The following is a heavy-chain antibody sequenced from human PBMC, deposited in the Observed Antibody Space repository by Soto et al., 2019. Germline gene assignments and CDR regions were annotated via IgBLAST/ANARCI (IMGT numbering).Heavy chain of an antibody. J-gene: IGHJ5*02. CDR3: VRDGTKTLRDWFDP. V-gene: IGHV4-4*07. CDR1: GASISCYY. CDR2: ICATGTT. Sequence: PSETLSLTCTVSGASISCYYWSWIRKSAGKGLEWIGRICATGTTDYNPSLKSRVMMSVDTSKKQFSLKLRSVTAADTAVYYCVRDGTKTLRDWFDPWGQGISVTVSS. D-gene: IGHD1-1*01.